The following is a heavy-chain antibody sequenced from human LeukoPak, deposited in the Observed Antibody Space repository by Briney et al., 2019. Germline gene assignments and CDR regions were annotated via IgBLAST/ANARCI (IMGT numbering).Heavy chain of an antibody. CDR1: GGSISSSNW. J-gene: IGHJ3*02. CDR2: IYHSGST. Sequence: PSETLSLTCAVSGGSISSSNWWSWVRQPPGKGLEWIGEIYHSGSTNYNPSLKSRVTISVDTSKNQFSLKLSSVTAADTAVYYCASTSGGYGGNAYDAFDIWGQGTMVTVSS. V-gene: IGHV4-4*02. CDR3: ASTSGGYGGNAYDAFDI. D-gene: IGHD4-23*01.